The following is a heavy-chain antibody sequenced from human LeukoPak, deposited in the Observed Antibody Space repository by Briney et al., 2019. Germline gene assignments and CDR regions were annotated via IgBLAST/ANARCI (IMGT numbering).Heavy chain of an antibody. V-gene: IGHV5-51*01. J-gene: IGHJ4*02. D-gene: IGHD3-10*01. CDR2: IYPGDSDT. Sequence: KISCKGSGYSFTSYWIGWVRQMPGKGLEWMGIIYPGDSDTRYSPSFQGQVTISADKSISTAYLQWSSLKASDTAMYYGARVYYGSGSYLQFDYWGQGTLVTVSS. CDR3: ARVYYGSGSYLQFDY. CDR1: GYSFTSYW.